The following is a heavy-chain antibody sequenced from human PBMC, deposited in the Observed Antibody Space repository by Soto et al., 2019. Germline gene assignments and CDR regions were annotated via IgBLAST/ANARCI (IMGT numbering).Heavy chain of an antibody. V-gene: IGHV4-34*01. D-gene: IGHD1-1*01. J-gene: IGHJ5*02. CDR3: ARRSPRSYWNRDHNWFDP. CDR1: GWTFSGYY. CDR2: INHSGST. Sequence: PSETLSLTCAFYGWTFSGYYWSWIRQPPGKGLEWIGEINHSGSTNYNPSLKSRVTISVDTSKNQFSLKLSSVTAADTAVYYCARRSPRSYWNRDHNWFDPWGQGTLVTVSS.